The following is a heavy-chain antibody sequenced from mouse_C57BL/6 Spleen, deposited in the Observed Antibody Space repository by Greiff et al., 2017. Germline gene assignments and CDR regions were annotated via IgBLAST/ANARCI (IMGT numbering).Heavy chain of an antibody. J-gene: IGHJ4*01. V-gene: IGHV5-17*01. CDR2: ISRGSSTI. Sequence: EVKLVESGGGLVKPGGSLKLSCAASGFTFSDYGMHWVRQAPEKGLEWVAYISRGSSTIYYADTVKGRFTISRDNAKNTLFLQMTSLRSEDTAMYYCARRDHYYAMDYWGQGASVTVSS. CDR3: ARRDHYYAMDY. CDR1: GFTFSDYG.